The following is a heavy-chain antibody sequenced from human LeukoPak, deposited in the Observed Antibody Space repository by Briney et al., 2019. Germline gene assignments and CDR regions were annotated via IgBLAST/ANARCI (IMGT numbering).Heavy chain of an antibody. CDR1: GYSFTTSW. V-gene: IGHV5-10-1*01. Sequence: GESLRISCKGSGYSFTTSWINWVRQMPGKGLEWMGRIDPSDSYTNYSPSFQGHVTISADKSISTAYLQWSSLKASDTAMYYCARRQTGTYYYSMDVWGKGTTVTVSS. CDR3: ARRQTGTYYYSMDV. CDR2: IDPSDSYT. D-gene: IGHD3-10*01. J-gene: IGHJ6*04.